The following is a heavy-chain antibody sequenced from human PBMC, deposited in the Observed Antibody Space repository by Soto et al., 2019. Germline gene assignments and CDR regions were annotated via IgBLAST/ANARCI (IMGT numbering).Heavy chain of an antibody. CDR2: ISSSSSTI. V-gene: IGHV3-48*02. CDR3: ARDQRGITIFGVVIIGHGMDV. CDR1: GFTFSSYS. Sequence: GGSLRLSCAASGFTFSSYSMNWVRQAPGKGLEWVSYISSSSSTIYYADSVKGRFTISRDNAKNSLYLQMNSLRDEDTAVYYCARDQRGITIFGVVIIGHGMDVWGQGT. J-gene: IGHJ6*02. D-gene: IGHD3-3*01.